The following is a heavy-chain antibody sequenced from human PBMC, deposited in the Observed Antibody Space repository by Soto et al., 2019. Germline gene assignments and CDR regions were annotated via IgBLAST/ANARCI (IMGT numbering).Heavy chain of an antibody. D-gene: IGHD3-9*01. CDR1: GCTFSSYA. V-gene: IGHV1-69*13. J-gene: IGHJ4*02. CDR2: IIPIFGTA. Sequence: GASVKVSCKASGCTFSSYAISWVRHAPGQGLEWMGGIIPIFGTANYAQKFQGRVTITADESTSTAYMELSSLRSEDTAVYYCARGGYDILTGYGFDYWGQGTLVTVSS. CDR3: ARGGYDILTGYGFDY.